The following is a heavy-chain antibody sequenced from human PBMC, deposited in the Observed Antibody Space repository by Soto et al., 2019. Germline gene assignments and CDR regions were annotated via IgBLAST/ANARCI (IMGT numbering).Heavy chain of an antibody. D-gene: IGHD4-17*01. CDR1: GYTFTSYA. CDR3: ARDPATVTTSDNAFDI. J-gene: IGHJ3*02. CDR2: INAGNGNT. V-gene: IGHV1-3*01. Sequence: GASVKVSCKASGYTFTSYAMHWVRQAPGQRLEWMGWINAGNGNTKYSQKFQGRVTITRDTSASTAYMELSSLRSEDTAVYYCARDPATVTTSDNAFDIWGQGTMVTVSS.